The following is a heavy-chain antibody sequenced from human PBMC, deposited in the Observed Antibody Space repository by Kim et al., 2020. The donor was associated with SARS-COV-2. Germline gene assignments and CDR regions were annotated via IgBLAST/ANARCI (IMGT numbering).Heavy chain of an antibody. CDR1: GFTFSSYW. J-gene: IGHJ6*01. Sequence: GGSLRLSCAASGFTFSSYWMSWVRQAPGKGLEWVSNIKQDGSEKYYVDSVKGRFTISRDNAKNSLYLQMNSLRAEDTAVYYCARVTGYGISGFTRRGMDVWGQGTTVNVSS. CDR3: ARVTGYGISGFTRRGMDV. V-gene: IGHV3-7*01. D-gene: IGHD6-13*01. CDR2: IKQDGSEK.